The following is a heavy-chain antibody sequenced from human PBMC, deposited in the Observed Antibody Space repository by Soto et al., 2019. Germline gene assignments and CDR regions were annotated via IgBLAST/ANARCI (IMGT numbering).Heavy chain of an antibody. V-gene: IGHV1-8*01. D-gene: IGHD6-6*01. Sequence: ASVKVSCKASGYTFTSYDINWVRQATGQGLEWMGWMNPNSGNTGYAQKFQGRVTMTRNTSISTAYMELSSLRSEDTAVYYCARGFNIAARRGRNYYYMDVWGKGTTVTV. CDR1: GYTFTSYD. J-gene: IGHJ6*03. CDR3: ARGFNIAARRGRNYYYMDV. CDR2: MNPNSGNT.